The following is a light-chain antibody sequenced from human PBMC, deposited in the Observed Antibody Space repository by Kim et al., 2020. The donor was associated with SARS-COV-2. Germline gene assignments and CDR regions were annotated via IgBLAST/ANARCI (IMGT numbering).Light chain of an antibody. J-gene: IGLJ3*02. CDR3: AAWDDSLNGWV. Sequence: QSVLTQPPSVSAAPRQRVTISCSGSSSNIGKSAVNWYRQLTGEAPKLLIYYDDLLPSGVSGRFSGSKSGTSASLAISGLQPEDEAAYYCAAWDDSLNGWVFGGGTKVTVL. V-gene: IGLV1-36*01. CDR2: YDD. CDR1: SSNIGKSA.